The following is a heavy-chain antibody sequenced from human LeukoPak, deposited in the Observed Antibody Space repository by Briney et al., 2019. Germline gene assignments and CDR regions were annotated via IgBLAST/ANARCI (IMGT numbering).Heavy chain of an antibody. V-gene: IGHV3-53*01. CDR2: IYSGGST. J-gene: IGHJ6*02. CDR3: ARDSRYYDILTGYFYYYYYYGMDV. Sequence: GGSLRLSCAAPGFTVSSNYMSWVRQAPGKGLEWVSVIYSGGSTYYADSVKGRFTISRDNSKNTLYLQMNSLRAEDTAVYYCARDSRYYDILTGYFYYYYYYGMDVWGQGTTVTVSS. D-gene: IGHD3-9*01. CDR1: GFTVSSNY.